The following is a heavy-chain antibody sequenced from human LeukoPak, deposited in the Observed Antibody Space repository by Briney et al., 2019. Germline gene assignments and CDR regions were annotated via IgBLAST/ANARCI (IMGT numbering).Heavy chain of an antibody. CDR3: ARDNWVVVAATRSYYFDY. CDR2: ISSSSSYI. D-gene: IGHD2-15*01. Sequence: PGGSLRLSCAASGFTFSGYSMNWVRQAPGKGLEWVSSISSSSSYIYYADSVKGRFTISRDNAKNSLYLQMNSLRAEDTAVYYCARDNWVVVAATRSYYFDYWGQGTLVTVSS. V-gene: IGHV3-21*01. J-gene: IGHJ4*02. CDR1: GFTFSGYS.